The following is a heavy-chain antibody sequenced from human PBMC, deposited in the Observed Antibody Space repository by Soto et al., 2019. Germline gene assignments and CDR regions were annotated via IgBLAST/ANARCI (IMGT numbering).Heavy chain of an antibody. CDR1: GGSISSGGYY. CDR2: IYYRGST. CDR3: AREPLSGSYYNYFDY. D-gene: IGHD1-26*01. J-gene: IGHJ4*02. V-gene: IGHV4-31*03. Sequence: QVQLQESGPGLVKPSQTLSLTCTVSGGSISSGGYYWSWIRQHPGKVLERIGYIYYRGSTYYNPSLKSRVTISVDTSKNQFSLKLSSVTAADTAVYYCAREPLSGSYYNYFDYWGQGTLVTVSS.